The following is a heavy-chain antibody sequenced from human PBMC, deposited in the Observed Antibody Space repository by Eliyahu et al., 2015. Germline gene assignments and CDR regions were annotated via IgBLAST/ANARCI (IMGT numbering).Heavy chain of an antibody. D-gene: IGHD1-14*01. CDR3: ARDRNFVVGDY. CDR1: GYSFNSYD. V-gene: IGHV1-18*01. CDR2: ISNHNGRT. J-gene: IGHJ4*02. Sequence: QVQLVQPGAEVKKPGASVRVSCKTSGYSFNSYDIAWVRQAPGQGLEWMGWISNHNGRTHFAQNFQGRLTITTDTSTTTAYLEVRGLRSDDTAVYYCARDRNFVVGDYWGQGTLITVSS.